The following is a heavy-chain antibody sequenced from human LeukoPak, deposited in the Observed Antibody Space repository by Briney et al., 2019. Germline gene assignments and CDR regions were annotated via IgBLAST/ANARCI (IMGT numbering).Heavy chain of an antibody. V-gene: IGHV3-48*03. J-gene: IGHJ4*02. CDR3: ARDQSPIFGVVIIPPQDY. D-gene: IGHD3-3*01. Sequence: GGSLRLSCAASGFTFSSYEMNWVRQAPGKGLEWVSYISSSGSTIYYADSVKGRFTISRDNAKNSLYLQMNSLRAEDTAVYYCARDQSPIFGVVIIPPQDYWGQGTLVTVSS. CDR2: ISSSGSTI. CDR1: GFTFSSYE.